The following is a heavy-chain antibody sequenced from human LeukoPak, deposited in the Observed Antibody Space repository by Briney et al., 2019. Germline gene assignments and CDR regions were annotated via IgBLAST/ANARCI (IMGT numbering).Heavy chain of an antibody. J-gene: IGHJ4*02. CDR3: ARGNYDILTGYYPHFDY. D-gene: IGHD3-9*01. CDR2: IYYSGST. Sequence: SETLSLTCTVSGGSISSSSYYWGWIRQPPGKGLEWIGSIYYSGSTHYNPSLKSRVTISVDTSKNQFSLKLSSVTAADTAVYYCARGNYDILTGYYPHFDYWGQGTLVTVSS. V-gene: IGHV4-39*07. CDR1: GGSISSSSYY.